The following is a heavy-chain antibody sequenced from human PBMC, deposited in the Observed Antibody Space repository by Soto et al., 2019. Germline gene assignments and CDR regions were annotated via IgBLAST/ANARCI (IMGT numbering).Heavy chain of an antibody. D-gene: IGHD3-9*01. CDR1: GFTFRSYG. CDR2: IWYDGSNK. V-gene: IGHV3-33*01. Sequence: VQLVESGGGVVQPGRSLRLSCAASGFTFRSYGMHWVRQAPGKGLEWVAVIWYDGSNKYYADSVKGRFTISRDNSKNTLYLQMNSLRAEDTAVYYCARERGERRDYDILTIYYYYYYGMDVWGQGTTVTVSS. J-gene: IGHJ6*02. CDR3: ARERGERRDYDILTIYYYYYYGMDV.